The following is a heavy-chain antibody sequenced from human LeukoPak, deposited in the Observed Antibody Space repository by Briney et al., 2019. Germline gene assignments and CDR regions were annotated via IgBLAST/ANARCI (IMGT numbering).Heavy chain of an antibody. D-gene: IGHD3-16*01. Sequence: ASVKVSCKASGSTFTSYYMHWVRQAPGQGLEWMGIINPSGGSTSYAQKFQGRVTMTRDTSTSTVYMELNSLRSEDTAVYYCASHSGLYGGYVDYWGQGTLVTVSS. V-gene: IGHV1-46*01. J-gene: IGHJ4*02. CDR3: ASHSGLYGGYVDY. CDR1: GSTFTSYY. CDR2: INPSGGST.